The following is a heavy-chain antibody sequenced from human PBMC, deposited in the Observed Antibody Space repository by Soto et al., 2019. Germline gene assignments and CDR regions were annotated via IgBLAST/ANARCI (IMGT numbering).Heavy chain of an antibody. CDR3: ARTPYFDWSPSGQDYGMDV. J-gene: IGHJ6*02. V-gene: IGHV1-2*02. Sequence: ASVKVSCKASGYTFTGYYMHWVRQAPGQGLEWMGWINPNSGGTNYAQKFQGRVTMTRDTSISTAYMELSRLRSDDTAVYYCARTPYFDWSPSGQDYGMDVWGQGTTVTVSS. D-gene: IGHD3-9*01. CDR2: INPNSGGT. CDR1: GYTFTGYY.